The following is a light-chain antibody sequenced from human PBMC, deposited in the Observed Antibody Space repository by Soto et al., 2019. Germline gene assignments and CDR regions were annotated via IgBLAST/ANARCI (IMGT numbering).Light chain of an antibody. V-gene: IGKV3-20*01. J-gene: IGKJ1*01. CDR1: QSVSSNY. CDR3: QQYGNSRA. Sequence: EIVLTQSPGTLSLSPGERATLSCRASQSVSSNYLAWYQQKPGQAPRLLIYGASSRATGIPDRFSGSGSGTDFTLTISRLEPEDFAVYYCQQYGNSRAFGQGNKVEIK. CDR2: GAS.